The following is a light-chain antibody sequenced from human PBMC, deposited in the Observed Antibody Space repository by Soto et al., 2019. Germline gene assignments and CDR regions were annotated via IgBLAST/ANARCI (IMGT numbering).Light chain of an antibody. Sequence: EIVLTQFPGTLYLSPGERATLSCRASQSVSSSYLAWYQQKPGQAPRLLIYGASSRATGIPDRFSGSGSGTDFTLTISRLEPEDFAVYYCQQDGSSRWTFGQGTKVDIK. CDR1: QSVSSSY. CDR3: QQDGSSRWT. V-gene: IGKV3-20*01. J-gene: IGKJ1*01. CDR2: GAS.